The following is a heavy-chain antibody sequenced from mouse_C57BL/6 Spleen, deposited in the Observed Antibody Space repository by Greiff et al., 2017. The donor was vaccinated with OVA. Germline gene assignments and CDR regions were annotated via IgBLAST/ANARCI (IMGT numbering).Heavy chain of an antibody. Sequence: QVHVKQSGAELVRPGSSVKLSCKASGYTFTSYWMDWVKQRPGQGLEWIGNIYPSDSETHYNQKFKDKATLTVDKSSSTAYMQLSSLTSEDSAVYYCAREIYYGSSYGSMDYWGQGTSVTVSS. CDR2: IYPSDSET. CDR1: GYTFTSYW. CDR3: AREIYYGSSYGSMDY. J-gene: IGHJ4*01. D-gene: IGHD1-1*01. V-gene: IGHV1-61*01.